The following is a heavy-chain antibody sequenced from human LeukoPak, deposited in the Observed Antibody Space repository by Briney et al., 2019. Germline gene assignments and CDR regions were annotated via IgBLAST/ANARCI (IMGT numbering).Heavy chain of an antibody. D-gene: IGHD5-12*01. J-gene: IGHJ4*02. Sequence: ASVKVSCKASGYTFTGYYMHWVRQAPGQGLEWMGWINPNSGGTNYAQKFQGRVTMTRDTSISTAYMELSRLRSDDTAVHYCARGRGVATSQYYFDYWGQGTLVTVSS. CDR3: ARGRGVATSQYYFDY. CDR2: INPNSGGT. V-gene: IGHV1-2*02. CDR1: GYTFTGYY.